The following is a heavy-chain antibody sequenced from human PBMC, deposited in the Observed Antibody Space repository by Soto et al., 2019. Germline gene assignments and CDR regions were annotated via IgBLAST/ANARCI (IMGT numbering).Heavy chain of an antibody. CDR3: VKRGRNWGAFDF. Sequence: VQLLESGGDLVQPGGSLRLSCVASGFILNNYAMSWVRQAPGKGLEWVSNIGGTDGDSDGVPWYEDSVKGRFTISRDSSAKTLFLHMYNLRAEDSTLYYCVKRGRNWGAFDFWGQGTTVVVSS. J-gene: IGHJ3*01. V-gene: IGHV3-23*01. CDR2: IGGTDGDSDGVP. D-gene: IGHD7-27*01. CDR1: GFILNNYA.